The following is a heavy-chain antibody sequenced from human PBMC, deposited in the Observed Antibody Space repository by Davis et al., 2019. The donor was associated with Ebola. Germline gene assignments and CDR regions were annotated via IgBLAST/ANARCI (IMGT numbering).Heavy chain of an antibody. CDR3: VSAASGTYYFDY. V-gene: IGHV3-74*01. CDR1: GFTFSSYW. D-gene: IGHD1-1*01. CDR2: MNSDGSRA. J-gene: IGHJ4*02. Sequence: HTGGSLRLSCTASGFTFSSYWMYWVRQAPGKGLAWVSRMNSDGSRANYADSVKGRFTISRDNAKNTLYLQMDSLRAEDTAVYYCVSAASGTYYFDYWGQGTLVTVSS.